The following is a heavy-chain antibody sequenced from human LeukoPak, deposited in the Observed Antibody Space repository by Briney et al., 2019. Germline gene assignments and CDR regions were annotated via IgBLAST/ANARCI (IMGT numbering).Heavy chain of an antibody. Sequence: SETLSLTCTVSGGSISSSSYYWGWIRQPPGKGLEWIGSIYYSGSTYYNPSLKSRVTISVDTSKNQFSLKLSSVTAADTAVYYCARITVAGTGLVDYWGQGTLVTVSS. J-gene: IGHJ4*02. CDR3: ARITVAGTGLVDY. CDR1: GGSISSSSYY. CDR2: IYYSGST. V-gene: IGHV4-39*01. D-gene: IGHD6-19*01.